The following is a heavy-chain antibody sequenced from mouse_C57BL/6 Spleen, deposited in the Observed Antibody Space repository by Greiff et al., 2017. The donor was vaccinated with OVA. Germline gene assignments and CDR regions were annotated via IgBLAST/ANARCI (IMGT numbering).Heavy chain of an antibody. CDR2: IDPETGGT. J-gene: IGHJ4*01. Sequence: VQLQQSGAELVRPGASVTLSCKASGYTFTDYEMHWVKQTPVHGLEWIGAIDPETGGTAYNQKFKGKAILTADKSSSTAYMELRSLTSEDSAVYYWTRLYYGSSYGYAKDYWGQGTSVTVSS. CDR1: GYTFTDYE. CDR3: TRLYYGSSYGYAKDY. V-gene: IGHV1-15*01. D-gene: IGHD1-1*01.